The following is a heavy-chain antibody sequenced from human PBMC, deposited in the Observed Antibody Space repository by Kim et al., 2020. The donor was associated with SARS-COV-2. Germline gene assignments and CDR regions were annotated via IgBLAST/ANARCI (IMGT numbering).Heavy chain of an antibody. CDR2: T. CDR3: ARDKTQHFDY. Sequence: TAYGDSVKGRFTISRDNATNTLYLQMNSLRAEDTAVYYCARDKTQHFDYWGQGTLVTVSS. V-gene: IGHV3-74*01. J-gene: IGHJ4*02. D-gene: IGHD1-1*01.